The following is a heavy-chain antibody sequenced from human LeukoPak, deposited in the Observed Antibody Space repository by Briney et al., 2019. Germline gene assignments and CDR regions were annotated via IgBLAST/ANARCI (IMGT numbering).Heavy chain of an antibody. D-gene: IGHD3-3*01. J-gene: IGHJ3*01. CDR1: AYTFTGHY. CDR3: ARIVFGVVNDALDL. CDR2: INPKTGGT. V-gene: IGHV1-2*02. Sequence: ASVKVSFKTSAYTFTGHYIHWVRQAPGHGLQWMGWINPKTGGTGYAQDFHDRVTMTSDTSITTAYLTLSGLRSDDTAIYFCARIVFGVVNDALDLWGQGTLVSV.